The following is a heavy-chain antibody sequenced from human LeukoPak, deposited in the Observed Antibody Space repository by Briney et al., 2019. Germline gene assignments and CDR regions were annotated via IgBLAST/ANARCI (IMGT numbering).Heavy chain of an antibody. J-gene: IGHJ4*02. V-gene: IGHV3-7*01. CDR3: ARDLRRLQFTPEGADY. Sequence: PGGSLRLSCAASGFTFSSYWMSWVRQAPGKGLEWVANIKQDGSEKYYVDSVKGRFTISRDNAKNSLYLQMNSLRAEDTAVYFCARDLRRLQFTPEGADYWGQGTLVTVSS. CDR1: GFTFSSYW. CDR2: IKQDGSEK. D-gene: IGHD4-11*01.